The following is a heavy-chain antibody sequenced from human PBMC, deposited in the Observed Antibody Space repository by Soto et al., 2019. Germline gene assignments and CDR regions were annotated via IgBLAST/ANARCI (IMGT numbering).Heavy chain of an antibody. J-gene: IGHJ4*01. CDR3: VKDRIPVGAFDV. V-gene: IGHV4-59*10. CDR2: VYAGGST. Sequence: SVVRQPAGKGLEYIGRVYAGGSTNQNPSLKSRIFMSMDLSKNQLSLRLHSMTAADTGVYYCVKDRIPVGAFDVWGHGTLVTVSS. D-gene: IGHD6-19*01.